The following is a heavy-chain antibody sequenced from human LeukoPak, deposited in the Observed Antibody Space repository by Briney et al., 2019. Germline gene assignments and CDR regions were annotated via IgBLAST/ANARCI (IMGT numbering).Heavy chain of an antibody. V-gene: IGHV4-59*01. D-gene: IGHD2-2*01. CDR2: IYYSGST. J-gene: IGHJ2*01. CDR3: ARGVVVVPAANHDWYFDL. CDR1: GGSISSYY. Sequence: PSETLSLTCTVSGGSISSYYWSWIRQPPGKGLEWIGYIYYSGSTNYNPSLKSRVTISVDTSKNQFSLKLSSVTAADTAVYYCARGVVVVPAANHDWYFDLWGRGTLVTVSS.